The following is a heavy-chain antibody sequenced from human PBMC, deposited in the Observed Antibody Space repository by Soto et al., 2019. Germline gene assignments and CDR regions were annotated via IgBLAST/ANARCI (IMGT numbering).Heavy chain of an antibody. D-gene: IGHD3-10*01. J-gene: IGHJ6*02. CDR3: ARRSYYGRYGMDV. CDR1: GGSISRSSYY. Sequence: SEPLSLTCTVSGGSISRSSYYWGWIRQPPGKGLEWIGSIYYSGSTYYNPSLKSRVTISVDTSKNQFSLKLSSVTAADTAVYYCARRSYYGRYGMDVWGQGTTVTVSS. CDR2: IYYSGST. V-gene: IGHV4-39*01.